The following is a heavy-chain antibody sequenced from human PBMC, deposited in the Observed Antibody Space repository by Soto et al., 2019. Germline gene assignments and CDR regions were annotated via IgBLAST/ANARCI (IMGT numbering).Heavy chain of an antibody. CDR1: GYSFTGYY. Sequence: QVQLVQSGAEVKKPGASVKVSCKASGYSFTGYYVHWVRQAPGQGLQRMGLINPNSCDTNYAQKFQGWVTMTRDTSISTAYMELSRLTSDDTAVYYCLVVFDAFDIWGQGTMVTVSS. CDR3: LVVFDAFDI. D-gene: IGHD2-15*01. V-gene: IGHV1-2*04. J-gene: IGHJ3*02. CDR2: INPNSCDT.